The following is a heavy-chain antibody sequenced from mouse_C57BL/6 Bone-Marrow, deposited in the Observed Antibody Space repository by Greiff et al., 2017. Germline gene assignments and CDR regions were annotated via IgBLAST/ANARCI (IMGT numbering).Heavy chain of an antibody. CDR2: IHPSDSVT. V-gene: IGHV1-74*01. Sequence: QVQLQQPGAELVKPGASVKVSCKASGYTFTSYWMHWVKQRPGQGLEWIGRIHPSDSVTNYNQKFKGKATLTVDKSSSTAYMQLSSLTSEDSAVYYCAISLLPLGFDVWGTGTTVTVSS. CDR1: GYTFTSYW. CDR3: AISLLPLGFDV. J-gene: IGHJ1*03. D-gene: IGHD1-1*01.